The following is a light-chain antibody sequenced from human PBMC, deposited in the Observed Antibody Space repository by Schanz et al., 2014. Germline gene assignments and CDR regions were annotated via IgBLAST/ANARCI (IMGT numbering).Light chain of an antibody. Sequence: EIVLTQSPATLSLSPGERATLSCRASQSVSSYLAWYQQKPGQAPRLLIHYASARATGTPDRFSGSGSGTDFTLTINRLEAEDFAVYYCQQYVESPGTFGQGTRLEI. V-gene: IGKV3-11*01. CDR2: YAS. CDR1: QSVSSY. CDR3: QQYVESPGT. J-gene: IGKJ1*01.